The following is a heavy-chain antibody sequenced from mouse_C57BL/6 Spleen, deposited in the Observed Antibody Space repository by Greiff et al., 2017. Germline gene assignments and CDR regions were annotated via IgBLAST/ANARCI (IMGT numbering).Heavy chain of an antibody. J-gene: IGHJ3*01. Sequence: QVQLQQSGAELVRPGASVTLSCKASGYTFTDYEMHWVKQTPVHGLEWIGAIDPETGGTAYNQKFKGKAILTAYKSSCTAYMELLSLTSADFAVYYCTRGGGNNEGAWFAYWGQGTLVTVSA. CDR1: GYTFTDYE. CDR3: TRGGGNNEGAWFAY. CDR2: IDPETGGT. D-gene: IGHD2-1*01. V-gene: IGHV1-15*01.